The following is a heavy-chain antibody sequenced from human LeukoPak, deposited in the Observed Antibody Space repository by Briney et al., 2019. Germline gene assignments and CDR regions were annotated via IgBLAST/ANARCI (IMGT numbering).Heavy chain of an antibody. CDR3: ALTVSSSWYGYFQH. CDR1: GGTFSSYA. J-gene: IGHJ1*01. D-gene: IGHD6-13*01. CDR2: IIPIFVTA. V-gene: IGHV1-69*05. Sequence: SVKVSCKASGGTFSSYAISWVRQAPGQGLEWMGRIIPIFVTANYAQKFQGRVTITTDESTSTAYMELSSLRSEDTAVYYCALTVSSSWYGYFQHWGQGTLVTVSS.